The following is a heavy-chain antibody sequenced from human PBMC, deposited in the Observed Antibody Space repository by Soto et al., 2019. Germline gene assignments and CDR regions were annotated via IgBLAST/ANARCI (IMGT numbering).Heavy chain of an antibody. J-gene: IGHJ3*01. Sequence: GGSLRLSCAASGLTFSSYGMHWVRQAPGKGLEWVAVIWFDGSNKYYADSVKGRFTISRDNSKNTLYLQMNSLRAEDTAVYYCARADCSCGSCHPRWFAFDFWGQGTMVTVSS. V-gene: IGHV3-33*01. D-gene: IGHD2-15*01. CDR2: IWFDGSNK. CDR3: ARADCSCGSCHPRWFAFDF. CDR1: GLTFSSYG.